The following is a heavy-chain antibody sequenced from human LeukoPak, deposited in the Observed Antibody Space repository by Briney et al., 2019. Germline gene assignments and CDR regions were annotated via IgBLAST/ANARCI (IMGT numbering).Heavy chain of an antibody. J-gene: IGHJ4*02. Sequence: GESLKISCKGSGYSFTSYWIGWVRQMPGKGLKWMWIIYPGDSDARYSPSFQGQVTISADKSISTAYLQWSSLKASDTAMYYCARRRDLSSGSYYPFDYWGQGTLVTVSS. CDR1: GYSFTSYW. CDR2: IYPGDSDA. CDR3: ARRRDLSSGSYYPFDY. D-gene: IGHD1-26*01. V-gene: IGHV5-51*01.